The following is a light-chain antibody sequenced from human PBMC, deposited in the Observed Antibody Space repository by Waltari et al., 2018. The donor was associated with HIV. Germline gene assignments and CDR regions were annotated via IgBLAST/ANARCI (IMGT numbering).Light chain of an antibody. CDR2: GAS. J-gene: IGKJ4*01. CDR1: QSVSSN. CDR3: QQYNNWPPLT. Sequence: EIVMTQSPATLSVSPGERATLSCRASQSVSSNLAWYQQKAGQAPRLLIYGASTRATGIPARFSGSGSGTEFTLTISSLQSEDFAVYYCQQYNNWPPLTFGQGTKVE. V-gene: IGKV3-15*01.